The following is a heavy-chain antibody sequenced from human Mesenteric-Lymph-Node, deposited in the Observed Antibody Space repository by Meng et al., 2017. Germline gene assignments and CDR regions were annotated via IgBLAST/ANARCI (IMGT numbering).Heavy chain of an antibody. CDR1: GFTLSSYW. CDR2: INSDGSDT. CDR3: AKVGYYDSSNYYAYFQH. J-gene: IGHJ1*01. Sequence: GGSLRLSCAASGFTLSSYWMHWVRQAPGRGLVWVSRINSDGSDTSYADSVKGRFTISRDNARNTLYLQMNSLRVEDTAVYYCAKVGYYDSSNYYAYFQHWGQGTLVTVSS. V-gene: IGHV3-74*01. D-gene: IGHD3-22*01.